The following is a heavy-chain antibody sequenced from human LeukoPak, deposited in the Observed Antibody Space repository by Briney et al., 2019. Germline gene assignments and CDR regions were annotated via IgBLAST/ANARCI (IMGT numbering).Heavy chain of an antibody. V-gene: IGHV4-4*07. J-gene: IGHJ5*02. CDR3: AGSGYLYWFDP. CDR1: GGSISSYY. Sequence: PSETLSLTCTVSGGSISSYYWSWIRQPAGKGLEWIGRIYTSGGTNYNPSLKNRVTMSVDTSQNQFSLKLSSVTASDTAVYYCAGSGYLYWFDPWGQGTLVTVSS. D-gene: IGHD3-22*01. CDR2: IYTSGGT.